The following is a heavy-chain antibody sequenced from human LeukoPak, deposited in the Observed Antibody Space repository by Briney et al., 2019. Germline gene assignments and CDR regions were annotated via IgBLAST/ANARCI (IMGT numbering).Heavy chain of an antibody. V-gene: IGHV1-69*05. D-gene: IGHD3-3*01. J-gene: IGHJ3*02. CDR3: ARGRITIFGVVIIPADAFDT. CDR2: IIPIFGTA. CDR1: GGTFSSYA. Sequence: SVKVSCKASGGTFSSYAISWVRQAPGQGLEWMGGIIPIFGTANYAQKFQGRVTITTDESTSTAYMELSSLRSEDTAVYYCARGRITIFGVVIIPADAFDTWGQGTMVTVSS.